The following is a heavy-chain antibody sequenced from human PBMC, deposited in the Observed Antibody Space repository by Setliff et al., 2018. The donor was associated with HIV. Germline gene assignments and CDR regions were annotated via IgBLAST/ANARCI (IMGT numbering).Heavy chain of an antibody. Sequence: SVKVSCKASGGPFTSAFNWVRQVPGQGLEWMGGIIPIFGTANYAQNFGGRVTITADQSTTTSYLQLNSLRFEDTAIYYCASDSPAARFEELEDHYYYFMDVWGKGATVTVSS. CDR2: IIPIFGTA. D-gene: IGHD3-10*01. CDR3: ASDSPAARFEELEDHYYYFMDV. CDR1: GGPFTSA. J-gene: IGHJ6*03. V-gene: IGHV1-69*13.